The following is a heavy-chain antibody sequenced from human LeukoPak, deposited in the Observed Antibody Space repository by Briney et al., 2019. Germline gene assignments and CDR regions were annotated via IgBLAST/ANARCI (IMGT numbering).Heavy chain of an antibody. CDR3: ARDGVTTDYYYGMDV. J-gene: IGHJ6*02. Sequence: ASVKVSCKASGYTFTSYGISWVRQAPGQGLEWMGWISAYNGNTNYAQKFQGRVTITADKSTSTAYMELSSLRSEDTAVYYCARDGVTTDYYYGMDVWGQGTTVTVSS. D-gene: IGHD4-17*01. CDR2: ISAYNGNT. V-gene: IGHV1-18*01. CDR1: GYTFTSYG.